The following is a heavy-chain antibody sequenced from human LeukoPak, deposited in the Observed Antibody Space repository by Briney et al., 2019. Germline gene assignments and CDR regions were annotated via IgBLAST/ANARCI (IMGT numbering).Heavy chain of an antibody. CDR1: GYTLTELS. CDR3: ATVHCSSTSCYTYRNWFDP. J-gene: IGHJ5*02. V-gene: IGHV1-24*01. D-gene: IGHD2-2*02. CDR2: FDPEDGET. Sequence: ASVKVSCKVSGYTLTELSMHWVRQAPGKGLEWMGGFDPEDGETIYAQKFQGRVTMTEDTSTDTAYMELSSLRSEDTAVYYCATVHCSSTSCYTYRNWFDPWGQGTLVTVSS.